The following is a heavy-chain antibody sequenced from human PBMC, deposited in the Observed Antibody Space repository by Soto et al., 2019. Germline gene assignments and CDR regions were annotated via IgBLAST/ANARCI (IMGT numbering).Heavy chain of an antibody. CDR2: IYYSGST. CDR3: ARGSMGIWFGETNAVDI. Sequence: SETLCLTCTVSGGSISSGGYYWSWIRQHPGKGLEWIGYIYYSGSTYYNPSLKSRVTISVDTSKNQFSLKLSSVTAADTAVYYCARGSMGIWFGETNAVDIWGQGTLVT. D-gene: IGHD3-10*01. CDR1: GGSISSGGYY. J-gene: IGHJ3*02. V-gene: IGHV4-31*03.